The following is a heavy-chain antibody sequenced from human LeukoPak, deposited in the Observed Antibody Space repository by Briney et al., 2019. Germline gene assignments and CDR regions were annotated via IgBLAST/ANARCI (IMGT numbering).Heavy chain of an antibody. CDR3: ARADTLGYYYDSSGFDY. CDR1: GYTFTSYG. V-gene: IGHV1-18*01. Sequence: GASVKVSCKASGYTFTSYGISWVRQAPGQGLEWMGWISAYNGNTNYAQKLQGRVTMTTDTSTSTAYMELRSPRSDDTAVYYCARADTLGYYYDSSGFDYWGQGTLVTVSS. D-gene: IGHD3-22*01. CDR2: ISAYNGNT. J-gene: IGHJ4*02.